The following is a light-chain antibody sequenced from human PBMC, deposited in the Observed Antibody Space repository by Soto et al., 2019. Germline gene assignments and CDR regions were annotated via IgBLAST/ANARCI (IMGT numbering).Light chain of an antibody. CDR1: SSDVGGYTY. Sequence: QSALTQPASVSGSPGQSITIACTGTSSDVGGYTYVSWFQQHPGKAPKLMISEVSNRLSGVSNRFSASKSGNTASLTISGLQSEDEATYYCSSYSSSSTLVFGTGTKVTVL. J-gene: IGLJ1*01. CDR2: EVS. CDR3: SSYSSSSTLV. V-gene: IGLV2-14*01.